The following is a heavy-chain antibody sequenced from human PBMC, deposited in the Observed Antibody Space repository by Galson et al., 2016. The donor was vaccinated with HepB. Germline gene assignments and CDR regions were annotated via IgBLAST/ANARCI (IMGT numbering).Heavy chain of an antibody. Sequence: CAISGDSVSNKRVAWNWLRQSPSRGLERLGRTYYRSRWVNDYSTSAKSRMSIKPDTSQNQFSLHLDSVTPDDAGTYYCARDQAIAQAGTRWIDAWGQGMLVTVSS. J-gene: IGHJ5*02. CDR2: TYYRSRWVN. CDR3: ARDQAIAQAGTRWIDA. V-gene: IGHV6-1*01. D-gene: IGHD1-1*01. CDR1: GDSVSNKRVA.